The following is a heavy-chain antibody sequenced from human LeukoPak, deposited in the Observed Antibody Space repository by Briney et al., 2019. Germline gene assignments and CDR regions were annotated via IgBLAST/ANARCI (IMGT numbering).Heavy chain of an antibody. D-gene: IGHD3-9*01. CDR2: IIGYNGRA. CDR3: ARDLLPYAKNYDILTGNCRFEY. Sequence: GASVQVSSKASGYTFTYYGISWVRRAPGQGREWMGWIIGYNGRANSAQRFQGRVTMATDTSTITAYMDLRSLRSYVTAVYYCARDLLPYAKNYDILTGNCRFEYWGQGTLVTVSS. V-gene: IGHV1-18*01. CDR1: GYTFTYYG. J-gene: IGHJ4*02.